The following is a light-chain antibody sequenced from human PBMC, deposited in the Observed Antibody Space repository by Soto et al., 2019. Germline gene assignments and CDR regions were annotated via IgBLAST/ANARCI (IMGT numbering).Light chain of an antibody. V-gene: IGLV4-69*01. J-gene: IGLJ3*02. CDR2: VNSDGSH. CDR1: RGHSSYA. Sequence: QLVLTQSPSASASLGASVKLTCTLSRGHSSYAIAWHQQQPEKGPRYLMKVNSDGSHSKGDGIPDRFSGSSSGAERYLTISSLQSEDEADYYCQTWGTGILVFGGGTKLTVL. CDR3: QTWGTGILV.